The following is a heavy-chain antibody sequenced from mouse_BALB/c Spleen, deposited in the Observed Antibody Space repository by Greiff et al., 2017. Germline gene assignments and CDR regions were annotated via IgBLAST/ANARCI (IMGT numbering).Heavy chain of an antibody. CDR2: ISSGSSTI. Sequence: EVKLVESGGGLVQPGGSRKLSCAASGFTFSSFGMHWVRQAPEKGLEWVAYISSGSSTIYYADTVKGRFTISRDNPKNTLFLQMTSLRSEDTAMYYCARSSITTVVAYYFDYWGQGTTLTVAS. CDR3: ARSSITTVVAYYFDY. D-gene: IGHD1-1*01. J-gene: IGHJ2*01. CDR1: GFTFSSFG. V-gene: IGHV5-17*02.